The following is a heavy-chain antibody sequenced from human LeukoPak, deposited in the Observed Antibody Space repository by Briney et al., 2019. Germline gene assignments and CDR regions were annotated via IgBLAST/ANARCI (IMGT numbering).Heavy chain of an antibody. D-gene: IGHD1-26*01. V-gene: IGHV3-48*04. J-gene: IGHJ4*02. Sequence: GGSLRLSCAASGFTFSTYSMNWVRQAPGKGLEWVSYISSSSSTIYYADSVKGRFTISRDNAKNSLYLQMNSLRAEDTAVYYCASVRSYYYFDYWGQGTLVTVSS. CDR1: GFTFSTYS. CDR3: ASVRSYYYFDY. CDR2: ISSSSSTI.